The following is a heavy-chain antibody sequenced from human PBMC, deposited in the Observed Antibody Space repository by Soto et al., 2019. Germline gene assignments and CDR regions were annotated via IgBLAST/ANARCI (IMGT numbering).Heavy chain of an antibody. J-gene: IGHJ6*01. CDR2: IYYSGST. CDR3: ARSWTEYFSYWMDV. V-gene: IGHV4-39*01. CDR1: GGSISSSSYY. Sequence: SETLSLTCTVSGGSISSSSYYWGWIRQPPGQGLEWIGSIYYSGSTYYNPSLKSRVTISVDTSKNQFSLKLSSVTAADTAVYYCARSWTEYFSYWMDVKGQATTVTVS. D-gene: IGHD5-12*01.